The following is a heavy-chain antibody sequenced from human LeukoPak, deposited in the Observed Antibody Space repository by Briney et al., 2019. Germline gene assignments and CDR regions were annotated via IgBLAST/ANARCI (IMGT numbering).Heavy chain of an antibody. D-gene: IGHD3-10*01. V-gene: IGHV3-33*08. CDR3: ARDGLITMVRGVRISRYYYGMDV. Sequence: PGKSLRLSCAASGFTFSTYGMHWVRQAPGKGLEWVAVIWYDGSNKYYADSVKGRFTISRDNSKNTLYLQMNSLRAEDTAVYYCARDGLITMVRGVRISRYYYGMDVWGQGTTVTVSS. CDR1: GFTFSTYG. CDR2: IWYDGSNK. J-gene: IGHJ6*02.